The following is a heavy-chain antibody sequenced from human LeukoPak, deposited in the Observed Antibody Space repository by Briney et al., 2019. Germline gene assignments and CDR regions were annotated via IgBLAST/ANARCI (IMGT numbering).Heavy chain of an antibody. V-gene: IGHV3-21*01. J-gene: IGHJ5*02. Sequence: PGGSLRLSCAASGFTFSIYSINWVRQAPGKGLEWVSFITGNSNYIYYADSVKGRFTISRDNAKNSLYLQMNSLRAEDTAVYYCARGRGYYDSNGYIVGWFDPWGQGTLVTVSS. CDR3: ARGRGYYDSNGYIVGWFDP. CDR2: ITGNSNYI. CDR1: GFTFSIYS. D-gene: IGHD3-22*01.